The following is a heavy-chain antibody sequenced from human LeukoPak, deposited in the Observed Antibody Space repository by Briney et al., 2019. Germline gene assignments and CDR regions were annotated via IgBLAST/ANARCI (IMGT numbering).Heavy chain of an antibody. CDR3: ARSPYSSSSMNFDY. D-gene: IGHD6-13*01. J-gene: IGHJ4*02. Sequence: GGSLRLSCAASGFTFSDYYMSWIRQAPGKGLECVSYISSSGSTIYYADSVKGRFTISRDNAKNSLYLQMNSLRAEDTAVYYCARSPYSSSSMNFDYWGQGTLVTVSS. V-gene: IGHV3-11*01. CDR1: GFTFSDYY. CDR2: ISSSGSTI.